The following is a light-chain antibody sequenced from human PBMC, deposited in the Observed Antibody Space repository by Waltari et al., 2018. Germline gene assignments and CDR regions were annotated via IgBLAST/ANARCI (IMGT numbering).Light chain of an antibody. CDR2: DVS. CDR3: SSYTSSSTYVV. J-gene: IGLJ2*01. V-gene: IGLV2-14*03. CDR1: SSDVGDYNY. Sequence: QSALTQPASVSGSPGQSITISCTGTSSDVGDYNYVSWYQRHPGKAPNLIIFDVSNRPSGVSNRCSGSKSGDTASLTISGLQAEDEADYYCSSYTSSSTYVVFGGGTKLTVL.